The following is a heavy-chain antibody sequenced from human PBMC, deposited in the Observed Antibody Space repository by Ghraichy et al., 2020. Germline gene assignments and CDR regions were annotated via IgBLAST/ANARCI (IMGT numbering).Heavy chain of an antibody. Sequence: GESLNISCAASGFTFSSYWMHWVRQAPGKGLVWVSRINSDGSSTSYADSVKGRFTISRDNAKNTLYLQMNSLRAEDTAVYYCASNVIEDTFDPWGQGTLVTVSS. V-gene: IGHV3-74*01. CDR3: ASNVIEDTFDP. CDR1: GFTFSSYW. J-gene: IGHJ5*02. CDR2: INSDGSST. D-gene: IGHD3-22*01.